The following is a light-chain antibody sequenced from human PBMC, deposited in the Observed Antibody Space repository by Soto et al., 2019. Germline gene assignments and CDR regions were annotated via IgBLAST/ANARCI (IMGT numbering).Light chain of an antibody. CDR2: GAS. Sequence: IALTQSPGTLSLSPGERATLCCRTCQSVSSSYLAWYQQKPGRAPRLLIYGASSRATGIPDRFSGSGSGTDFTLTISRLEPEDFAVYYCQQYGSSPTWAFGQGTKVDIK. CDR1: QSVSSSY. J-gene: IGKJ1*01. CDR3: QQYGSSPTWA. V-gene: IGKV3-20*01.